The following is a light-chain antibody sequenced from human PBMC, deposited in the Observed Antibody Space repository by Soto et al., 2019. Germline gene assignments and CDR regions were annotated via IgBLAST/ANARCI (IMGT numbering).Light chain of an antibody. V-gene: IGKV1-5*03. J-gene: IGKJ4*01. CDR1: QTINSW. Sequence: DLQMTQSPSTLSASVGDRVTITCRASQTINSWLAWYQQKPGKAPKLLIFKASSLESGLPSRFSGSGSGTEFTLTVSSLQSDDFATYFCQQYNTFPPTFGGGTKVEIK. CDR2: KAS. CDR3: QQYNTFPPT.